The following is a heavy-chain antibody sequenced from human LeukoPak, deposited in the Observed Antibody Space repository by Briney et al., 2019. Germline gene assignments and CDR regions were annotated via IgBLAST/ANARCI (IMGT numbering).Heavy chain of an antibody. CDR1: GGSISSSNW. J-gene: IGHJ5*02. CDR2: IYYSGST. CDR3: ARVRSHYYGSGPSGFDP. V-gene: IGHV4-4*02. Sequence: SETLSLTCAVSGGSISSSNWWSWVRQPPGKGLEWIGSIYYSGSTYCNPSPKSRVTISVDTSKNQFSLKLSSVTAADTAVYYCARVRSHYYGSGPSGFDPWGQGTLVTVSS. D-gene: IGHD3-10*01.